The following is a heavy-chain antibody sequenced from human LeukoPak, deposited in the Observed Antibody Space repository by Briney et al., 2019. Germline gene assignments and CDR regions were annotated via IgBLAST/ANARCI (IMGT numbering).Heavy chain of an antibody. V-gene: IGHV4-34*01. CDR1: GGSFSGYY. Sequence: TSETLSLTCAVYGGSFSGYYWSWIRQPPGKGLEWIGEINHSGSTNYNPSLKSRVTISVDTSKNQFSLKLSSVTAADTAVYYCARRGTTVVTRVRAFDIWGQGTMVTVSS. D-gene: IGHD4-23*01. J-gene: IGHJ3*02. CDR2: INHSGST. CDR3: ARRGTTVVTRVRAFDI.